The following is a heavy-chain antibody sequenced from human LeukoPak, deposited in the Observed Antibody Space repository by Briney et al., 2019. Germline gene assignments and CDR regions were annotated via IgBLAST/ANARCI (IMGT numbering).Heavy chain of an antibody. CDR3: AKAPLRWLPRYYGMDV. V-gene: IGHV3-11*04. J-gene: IGHJ6*02. D-gene: IGHD5-24*01. Sequence: PGGSLRLSCAASGFTFSDYYMSWIRQAPGKGLEWVSYISSSGSTIYYADSVKGRFTISRDNSKNTLYLQMNSLRAEDTAVYYCAKAPLRWLPRYYGMDVWGQGTTVTVSS. CDR1: GFTFSDYY. CDR2: ISSSGSTI.